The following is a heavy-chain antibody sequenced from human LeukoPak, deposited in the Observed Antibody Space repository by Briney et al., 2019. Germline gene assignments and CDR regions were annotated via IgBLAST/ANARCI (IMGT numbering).Heavy chain of an antibody. CDR3: ARSDYYDSSGYWFFDY. J-gene: IGHJ4*02. CDR2: ISYDGSNK. Sequence: GGSLRLSCAASGFTFSSYAMHWVRQAPGKGLEWVAVISYDGSNKYYADSVKGRFTISRDNSKNTLYLQMNSLRAEDTAVYYCARSDYYDSSGYWFFDYWGQGTLVTVSS. V-gene: IGHV3-30-3*01. CDR1: GFTFSSYA. D-gene: IGHD3-22*01.